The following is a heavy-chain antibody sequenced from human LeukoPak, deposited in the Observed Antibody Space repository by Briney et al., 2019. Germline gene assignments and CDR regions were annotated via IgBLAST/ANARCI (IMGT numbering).Heavy chain of an antibody. D-gene: IGHD1-26*01. Sequence: SETLSLTCTVSGGSISSGGYYWSWIRQPPGKGLEWIGYIYHSGSTYYNPSLKSRVTISVDRSKNQFSLKLSSVTAADTAVYYCARDVRGAFDYWGQGTLVTVSS. CDR3: ARDVRGAFDY. V-gene: IGHV4-30-2*01. J-gene: IGHJ4*02. CDR2: IYHSGST. CDR1: GGSISSGGYY.